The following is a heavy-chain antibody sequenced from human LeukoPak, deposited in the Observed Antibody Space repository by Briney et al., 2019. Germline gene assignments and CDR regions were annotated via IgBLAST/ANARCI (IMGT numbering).Heavy chain of an antibody. CDR3: AKDRYYDNSGSYYESGS. Sequence: GGSLRLSCAASGFTFSSYAMSWVRQTPGKGLEWVSGISVSGGTTYYADCVKGRFTISRDNSRNTLYLQMNSLRAEDTAVYYCAKDRYYDNSGSYYESGSWGQGTLVTVSS. CDR2: ISVSGGTT. V-gene: IGHV3-23*01. J-gene: IGHJ5*02. CDR1: GFTFSSYA. D-gene: IGHD3-22*01.